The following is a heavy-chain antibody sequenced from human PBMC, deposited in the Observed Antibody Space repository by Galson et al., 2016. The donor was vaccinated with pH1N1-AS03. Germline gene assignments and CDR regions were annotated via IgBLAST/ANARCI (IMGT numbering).Heavy chain of an antibody. CDR1: GFTFSSFG. Sequence: SLRLSCAASGFTFSSFGMHWVRQAPGKGLEWVTFIAFDANREYYADSVRDRFTISRDNAKNTVYLQMNSLRVEDTAVYYCARQDSSGYFHALDMWGQGTMVTVSS. D-gene: IGHD3-22*01. V-gene: IGHV3-30*12. CDR2: IAFDANRE. J-gene: IGHJ3*02. CDR3: ARQDSSGYFHALDM.